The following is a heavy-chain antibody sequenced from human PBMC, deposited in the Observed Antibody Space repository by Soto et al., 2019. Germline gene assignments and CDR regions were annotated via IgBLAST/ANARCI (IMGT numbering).Heavy chain of an antibody. CDR2: IYPGDSDT. CDR3: AGGGVRGVITRTRDYYGMDV. D-gene: IGHD3-10*01. V-gene: IGHV5-51*01. J-gene: IGHJ6*02. Sequence: GESLKISCKGSGFSFTKYWIAWVRQMPGKGLEWMGIIYPGDSDTRYSPSFRGQVTISADKSISTAYLQWSSLKASDTAMYYCAGGGVRGVITRTRDYYGMDVWGQGTTVTVSS. CDR1: GFSFTKYW.